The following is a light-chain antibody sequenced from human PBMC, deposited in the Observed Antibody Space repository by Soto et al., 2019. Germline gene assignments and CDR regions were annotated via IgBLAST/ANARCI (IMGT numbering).Light chain of an antibody. CDR1: SSYIGAGYD. V-gene: IGLV1-40*01. J-gene: IGLJ2*01. CDR2: ANT. Sequence: QSVLTQPPSVSGAPGQRVTISCTGSSSYIGAGYDVHWYQQLPGTAPKLLIYANTNRPSGVPDRFSGSKSGTSASLAITGLPAEGEADYYSQSYDDSLGGHVIFGGGTKLTVL. CDR3: QSYDDSLGGHVI.